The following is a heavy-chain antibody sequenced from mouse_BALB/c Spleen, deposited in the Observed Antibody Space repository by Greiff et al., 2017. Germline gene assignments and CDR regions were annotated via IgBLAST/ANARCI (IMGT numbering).Heavy chain of an antibody. Sequence: DVHLVESGPGLVKPSQSLSLTCTVTGYSITSDYAWNWIRQFPGNKLEWMGYISYSGSTSYNPSLKSRISITRDTSKNQFFLQLNSVTTEDTATYYCARNYGNYDWYFDVWGAGTTVTVSS. CDR1: GYSITSDYA. D-gene: IGHD2-1*01. CDR3: ARNYGNYDWYFDV. V-gene: IGHV3-2*02. CDR2: ISYSGST. J-gene: IGHJ1*01.